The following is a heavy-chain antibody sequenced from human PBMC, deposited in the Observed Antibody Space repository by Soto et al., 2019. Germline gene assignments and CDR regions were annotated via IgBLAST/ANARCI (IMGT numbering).Heavy chain of an antibody. CDR1: GFTFSSYG. J-gene: IGHJ6*02. CDR2: IWYDGSNK. V-gene: IGHV3-33*01. CDR3: ARDPGSYYYYYGMDV. Sequence: QVQLVESGGGVVQPGRSLRLSCAASGFTFSSYGMHWVRQAPGKGLEWVAVIWYDGSNKYYADSVKGRFTISRDNSKNTLYLQMNSLRAEDTAVYYYARDPGSYYYYYGMDVWGQGTTVTVSS.